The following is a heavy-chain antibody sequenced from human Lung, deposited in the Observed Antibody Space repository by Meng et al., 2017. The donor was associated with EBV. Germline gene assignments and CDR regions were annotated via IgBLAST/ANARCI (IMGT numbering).Heavy chain of an antibody. Sequence: QLHVQQPGPGPVKPPQTLPPTCVISGDSVFSSSAAWTWIRQSPSRGLEWLGRTYYRSKWYNDYAVFVKSRITINPDTSKNQFSLQLNSVTPEDTAVYYCARGATSVFDLWGRGTLVTVSS. CDR1: GDSVFSSSAA. CDR3: ARGATSVFDL. CDR2: TYYRSKWYN. V-gene: IGHV6-1*01. J-gene: IGHJ2*01.